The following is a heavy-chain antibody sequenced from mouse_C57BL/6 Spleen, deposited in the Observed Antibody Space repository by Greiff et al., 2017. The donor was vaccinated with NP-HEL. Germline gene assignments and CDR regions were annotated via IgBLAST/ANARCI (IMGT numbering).Heavy chain of an antibody. CDR1: GFTFSDYY. CDR3: ARHWEYYAMDY. CDR2: ISNGGGST. D-gene: IGHD4-1*01. Sequence: EVQLVESGGGLVQPGGSLKLSCAASGFTFSDYYMYWVRQTPEKRLEWVAYISNGGGSTYYPDTVKGRFTISRDNAKNTLYLQMSRLKSEDTAMYYCARHWEYYAMDYWGQGTSVTVSS. J-gene: IGHJ4*01. V-gene: IGHV5-12*01.